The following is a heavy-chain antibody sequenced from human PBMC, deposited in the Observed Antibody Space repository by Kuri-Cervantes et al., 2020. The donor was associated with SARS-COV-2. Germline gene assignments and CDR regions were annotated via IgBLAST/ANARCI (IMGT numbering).Heavy chain of an antibody. CDR1: GCSISSYY. V-gene: IGHV4-4*07. CDR3: AREGHYDFWSGYLGGWFDP. Sequence: LRLSCTVSGCSISSYYWGWIRQPAGKGLEWIGRIYTSGSTNYNPSLKSRVTMSVDTSKNQFSLKLSSVTAADTAVYYCAREGHYDFWSGYLGGWFDPWGQGTLVTVSS. D-gene: IGHD3-3*01. J-gene: IGHJ5*02. CDR2: IYTSGST.